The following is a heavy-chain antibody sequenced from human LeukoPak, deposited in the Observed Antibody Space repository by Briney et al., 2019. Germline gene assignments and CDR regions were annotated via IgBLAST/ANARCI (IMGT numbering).Heavy chain of an antibody. CDR1: GFTFSIYA. V-gene: IGHV3-23*01. D-gene: IGHD3-22*01. J-gene: IGHJ5*01. CDR3: AKDRPNYYESNGHYYTRAGDS. CDR2: TSSGGDYT. Sequence: GGSLKLSCAASGFTFSIYAMSWVRQAPGKGLEWVSRTSSGGDYTYYARSVQGRFTITRDNSKNTLYLQMNSLRAEDTATYYCAKDRPNYYESNGHYYTRAGDSWGQGSLVTVSS.